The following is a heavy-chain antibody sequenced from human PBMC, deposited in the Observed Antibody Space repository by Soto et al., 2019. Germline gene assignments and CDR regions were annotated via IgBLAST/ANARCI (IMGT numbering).Heavy chain of an antibody. J-gene: IGHJ4*02. CDR3: ARDFSVVVVAPGY. V-gene: IGHV1-3*04. CDR1: GYTLPKYA. D-gene: IGHD3-22*01. CDR2: INTGNGNT. Sequence: ASVKVSRKASGYTLPKYAMHWVRLAPGRRLDWMGWINTGNGNTKYSQKCQGRVTMTSDTSTSTAYMELRSLRSEDTAVYYCARDFSVVVVAPGYWGQGALVTVSS.